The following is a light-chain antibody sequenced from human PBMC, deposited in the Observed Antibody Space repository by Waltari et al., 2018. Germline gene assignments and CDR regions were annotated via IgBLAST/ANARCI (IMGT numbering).Light chain of an antibody. V-gene: IGLV1-47*01. CDR1: GSNIGTNF. CDR2: RTD. Sequence: SALTQPPSASGAPGQRVTISCSGGGSNIGTNFVYWYKQLPGAAPKLLMYRTDQRPSGVPDRFSGSKSGTSGSLAISGLRAEDEADYYCASWDGTLSGWLFGGGTTLTVL. J-gene: IGLJ3*02. CDR3: ASWDGTLSGWL.